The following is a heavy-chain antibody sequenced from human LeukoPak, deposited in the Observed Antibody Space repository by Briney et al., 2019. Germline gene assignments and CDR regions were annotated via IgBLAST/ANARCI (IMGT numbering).Heavy chain of an antibody. CDR3: ARESGDYVKFDY. Sequence: SETLSLTCTVSGGSLSSGGYSWGWVRQPPGKGLEYIGYIYHRGSTYYNPSLQSRLTISMDRSKNHFSLELTSVTAADTGVYYCARESGDYVKFDYWGQGTLVTVSS. V-gene: IGHV4-30-2*01. CDR1: GGSLSSGGYS. J-gene: IGHJ4*02. CDR2: IYHRGST. D-gene: IGHD3-16*01.